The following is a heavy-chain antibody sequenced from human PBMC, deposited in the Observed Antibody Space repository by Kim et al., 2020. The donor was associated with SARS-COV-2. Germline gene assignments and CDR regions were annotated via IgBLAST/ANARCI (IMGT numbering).Heavy chain of an antibody. CDR2: VRGRRNSDTT. J-gene: IGHJ5*01. CDR3: ARRSLVASSSDS. V-gene: IGHV3-72*01. Sequence: GGSLRLSCAASGFTLSDHAMDWVRQAPEKGLEWVGRVRGRRNSDTTEYAASVKGRFTISRDDSKNSLFLQMDSLKIEDSAVYYCARRSLVASSSDSWGQGTLVTVSS. CDR1: GFTLSDHA. D-gene: IGHD2-15*01.